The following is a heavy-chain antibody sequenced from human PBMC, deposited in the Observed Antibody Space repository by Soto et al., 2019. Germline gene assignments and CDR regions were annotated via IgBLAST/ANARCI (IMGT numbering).Heavy chain of an antibody. CDR2: IYYSGST. V-gene: IGHV4-59*08. D-gene: IGHD3-10*01. CDR3: ARPYGSGSYYNEGDAFDI. J-gene: IGHJ3*02. Sequence: SETLSLTCTVSGGSISSYYWSWIRQPPGKGLEWIGYIYYSGSTNYNPSLKSRVTISLDTSKNQFSLKLSSVTAADTAVYYCARPYGSGSYYNEGDAFDIWGQGTMVTDSS. CDR1: GGSISSYY.